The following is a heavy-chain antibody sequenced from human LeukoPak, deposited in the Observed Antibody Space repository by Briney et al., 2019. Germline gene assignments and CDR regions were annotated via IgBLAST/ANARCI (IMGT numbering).Heavy chain of an antibody. D-gene: IGHD3-10*01. CDR3: ARDKGAWFGGPPNYYFDY. Sequence: SETLSLTCTVSGGSMSNYYRNWIRQPPGKGLEWIGYVYYSGTTNYNPSLKSRVTISVDTSKNQFSLKLSSVTAADTAVYYCARDKGAWFGGPPNYYFDYWGQGTLVTVSS. V-gene: IGHV4-59*01. CDR2: VYYSGTT. CDR1: GGSMSNYY. J-gene: IGHJ4*02.